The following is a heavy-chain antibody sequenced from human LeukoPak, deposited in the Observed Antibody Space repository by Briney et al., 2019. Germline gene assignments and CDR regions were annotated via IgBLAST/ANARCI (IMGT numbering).Heavy chain of an antibody. D-gene: IGHD6-19*01. CDR3: ARDRAIAVDVGVDY. CDR1: GFTFDDYA. V-gene: IGHV3-20*04. J-gene: IGHJ4*02. CDR2: VNWNGDST. Sequence: GGSLRLSCAASGFTFDDYAMNWIRQAPGKGLEWVSGVNWNGDSTGYVDSVKGRFTISRDNAKNSLYLQMNSLRVEDTALYYCARDRAIAVDVGVDYWGQGTLVTVSS.